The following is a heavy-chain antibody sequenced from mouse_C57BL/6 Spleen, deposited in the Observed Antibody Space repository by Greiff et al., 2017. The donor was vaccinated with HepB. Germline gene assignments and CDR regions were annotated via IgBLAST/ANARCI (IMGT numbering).Heavy chain of an antibody. D-gene: IGHD2-1*01. J-gene: IGHJ2*01. CDR2: ISSGSSTI. CDR1: GFTFSDYG. V-gene: IGHV5-17*01. CDR3: ARHYGNFDY. Sequence: EVKLMESGGGLVKPGGSLKLSCAASGFTFSDYGMHWVRQGPEKGLEWVAYISSGSSTIYYADTVKGRFTISRDNAKNTLFLQMTSLRSEDTAMYYCARHYGNFDYWGQGTTLTVSS.